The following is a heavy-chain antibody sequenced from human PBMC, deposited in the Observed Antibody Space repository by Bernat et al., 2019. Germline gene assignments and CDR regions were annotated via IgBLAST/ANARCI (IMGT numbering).Heavy chain of an antibody. J-gene: IGHJ4*02. Sequence: QVQPVEPGGGVVQPGGSLRLSCAVSGFTFSYYGMHWVRQAPGKGLEWVAVISYDGSTTYYADSVKGRFTISRDNSKSTLYLQMNSLRTEDTAVYYCAKEETLYSSGWYFDYWGQGTPVTVSS. CDR2: ISYDGSTT. D-gene: IGHD6-19*01. CDR3: AKEETLYSSGWYFDY. CDR1: GFTFSYYG. V-gene: IGHV3-30*18.